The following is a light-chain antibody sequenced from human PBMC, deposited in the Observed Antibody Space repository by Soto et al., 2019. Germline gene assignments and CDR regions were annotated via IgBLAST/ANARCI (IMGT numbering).Light chain of an antibody. CDR2: QVS. Sequence: QSALTQPASVSGSPGQSITMSCTGTSSDVGGYYYVSWYQHHPGKAPKLMIYQVSNRPSGVSNRFSGSKSGNTASLTISGLQAEGEADYYCSSYTSSNTFYVFGTGTKVTVL. CDR1: SSDVGGYYY. J-gene: IGLJ1*01. V-gene: IGLV2-14*01. CDR3: SSYTSSNTFYV.